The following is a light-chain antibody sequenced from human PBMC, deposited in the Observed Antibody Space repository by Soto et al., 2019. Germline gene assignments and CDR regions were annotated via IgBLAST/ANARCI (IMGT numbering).Light chain of an antibody. Sequence: QSVLTQPASVSGSPGQSITISCIGTSSDVGNYDYVSWYQHHPGKAPKLMIYDVSNRPSGVSTRFSGSKSGNTASLTISGLQAEDEADYFCNSYSSSSTLVFGTGTKLTVL. CDR2: DVS. J-gene: IGLJ1*01. V-gene: IGLV2-14*03. CDR3: NSYSSSSTLV. CDR1: SSDVGNYDY.